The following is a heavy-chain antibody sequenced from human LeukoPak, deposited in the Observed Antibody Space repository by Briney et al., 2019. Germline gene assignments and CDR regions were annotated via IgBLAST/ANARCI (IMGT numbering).Heavy chain of an antibody. V-gene: IGHV3-48*01. D-gene: IGHD5-24*01. CDR2: ISSSRSTI. J-gene: IGHJ3*01. Sequence: PGGSLRLSCAASGFTFSSYSMNWVRQAPGKGLEWVSYISSSRSTIYYADSVKGRFTISRDNSKNTLSLQMNSLRVEDTAMYFCAKDIQLSTWGLGTMVTVSS. CDR1: GFTFSSYS. CDR3: AKDIQLST.